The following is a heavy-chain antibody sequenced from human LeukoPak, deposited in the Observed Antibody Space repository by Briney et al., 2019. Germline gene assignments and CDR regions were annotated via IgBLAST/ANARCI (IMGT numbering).Heavy chain of an antibody. J-gene: IGHJ4*02. Sequence: SETLSLTCTVSGGSISSSSYYWGWIRQPPGKGLEWIGSIYDSGSTYYNPSLKSRVTISVDTSKNQFSLKLSSVTAADTAVYYCARRGNYDYVWGSYHIPPDYWGQGTLVTVSS. CDR3: ARRGNYDYVWGSYHIPPDY. V-gene: IGHV4-39*01. D-gene: IGHD3-16*02. CDR1: GGSISSSSYY. CDR2: IYDSGST.